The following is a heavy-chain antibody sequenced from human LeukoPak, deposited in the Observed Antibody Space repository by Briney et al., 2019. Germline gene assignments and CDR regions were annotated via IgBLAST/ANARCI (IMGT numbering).Heavy chain of an antibody. CDR2: ISAYNGYT. D-gene: IGHD4-23*01. J-gene: IGHJ1*01. CDR1: GYTFTNYG. CDR3: ARDKAVTTEVTQHFQH. V-gene: IGHV1-18*01. Sequence: ASVKVSCKASGYTFTNYGISWVRQAPGRGLEWMGWISAYNGYTDYAQKLQFRVTVTTDTSTSTAYMELRSLRSDDTAVYYCARDKAVTTEVTQHFQHWGQGTLVTVSS.